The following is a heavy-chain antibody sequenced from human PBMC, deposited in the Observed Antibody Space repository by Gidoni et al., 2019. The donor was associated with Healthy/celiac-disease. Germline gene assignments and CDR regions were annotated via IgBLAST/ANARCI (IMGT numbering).Heavy chain of an antibody. Sequence: QVQLVQSGAEVTKPGASVKVSCKASGYTFTGYYMHWVRQAPGQGLEWMGRINPNSGGTNYAQKFQGRVTMTRDTSISTAYMELSRLRSDDTAVYYCARGGDGYNLGLAYYYGMDVWGQGTTVTVSS. J-gene: IGHJ6*02. CDR2: INPNSGGT. V-gene: IGHV1-2*06. CDR3: ARGGDGYNLGLAYYYGMDV. CDR1: GYTFTGYY. D-gene: IGHD5-12*01.